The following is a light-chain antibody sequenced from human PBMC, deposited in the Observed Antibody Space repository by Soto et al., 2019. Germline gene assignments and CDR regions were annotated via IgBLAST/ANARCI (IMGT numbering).Light chain of an antibody. CDR1: QSVLYSSNNKNY. CDR2: WAS. CDR3: QQYYSTPRT. V-gene: IGKV4-1*01. J-gene: IGKJ1*01. Sequence: DIVMTQSPDSLAVSLGDMATIKWKSGQSVLYSSNNKNYLAWYQQKPGQPPKLLIYWASTRESGVPDRFSGSGSGTDFTLTISSLQAEDVAVYYCQQYYSTPRTFGQGTKVDIK.